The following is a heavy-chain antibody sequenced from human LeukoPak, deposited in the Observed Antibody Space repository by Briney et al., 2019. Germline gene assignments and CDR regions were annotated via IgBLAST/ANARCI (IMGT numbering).Heavy chain of an antibody. J-gene: IGHJ4*02. Sequence: SQTLSLTCTVSGGSISSGGYYWSWIRQHPGKGLEWIGYIYYSGSTYYNPSLKSRVTISVDTSKNQFSLKLSSVTAADTAVYYCARGLGYCSSTSRSGTGTTVDYWGQGTLVTVSS. V-gene: IGHV4-31*03. CDR2: IYYSGST. D-gene: IGHD2-2*01. CDR3: ARGLGYCSSTSRSGTGTTVDY. CDR1: GGSISSGGYY.